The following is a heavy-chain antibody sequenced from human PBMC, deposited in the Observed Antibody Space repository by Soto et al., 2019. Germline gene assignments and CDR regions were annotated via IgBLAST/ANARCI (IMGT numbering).Heavy chain of an antibody. V-gene: IGHV4-38-2*02. CDR1: DYSISSGSY. D-gene: IGHD7-27*01. Sequence: SETLSLTCTVSDYSISSGSYWAWIRQPPGKGPEWIASIYHGGTTFYNPSLKSRITISVDTSNNQFSLKLTSVTAADTAVYYCARDYLGPIDYWGQGTLVTVSS. J-gene: IGHJ4*02. CDR3: ARDYLGPIDY. CDR2: IYHGGTT.